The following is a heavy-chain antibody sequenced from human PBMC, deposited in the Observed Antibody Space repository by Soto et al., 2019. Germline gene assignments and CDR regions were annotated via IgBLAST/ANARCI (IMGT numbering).Heavy chain of an antibody. Sequence: QVQLQESGPGLVRPSETLSLTCTVSGDCTTRYHWSWIRQPPGKGLEWVGFISNSGSTSYNPSLKSRVAISVDTSKNQFSLNLSSVTAADTAVYYCARRWYTSGWSIFDYWGQGTLVTVSS. J-gene: IGHJ4*02. CDR2: ISNSGST. D-gene: IGHD6-19*01. CDR1: GDCTTRYH. CDR3: ARRWYTSGWSIFDY. V-gene: IGHV4-59*08.